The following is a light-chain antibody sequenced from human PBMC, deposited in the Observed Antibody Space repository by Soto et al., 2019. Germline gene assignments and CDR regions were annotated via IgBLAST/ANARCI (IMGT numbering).Light chain of an antibody. CDR2: GAS. Sequence: EIVMTQSPATLSVSPGERATLSCRASQSVSSNLAWFQQKPGQAPGLLIYGASNRATGIPARSSGSGSGTEFTLTISSLQSEDFALYYCQQYNNWPRTFGQGTKVEIK. J-gene: IGKJ1*01. V-gene: IGKV3-15*01. CDR1: QSVSSN. CDR3: QQYNNWPRT.